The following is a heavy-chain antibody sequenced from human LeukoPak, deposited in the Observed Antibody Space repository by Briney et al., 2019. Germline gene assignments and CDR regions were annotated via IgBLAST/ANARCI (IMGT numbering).Heavy chain of an antibody. D-gene: IGHD1-26*01. CDR3: VRDRDSGNYWGNLGC. V-gene: IGHV3-7*01. J-gene: IGHJ4*02. CDR2: IRQDGNEK. Sequence: GGSLRLSCAASGFTLSRYRMSWVRQAPGKGLEWVANIRQDGNEKHYMDSVKGRFTISRDNAKNSLYLQMNSLGVEDTAVYYCVRDRDSGNYWGNLGCRGQGTLVTVSS. CDR1: GFTLSRYR.